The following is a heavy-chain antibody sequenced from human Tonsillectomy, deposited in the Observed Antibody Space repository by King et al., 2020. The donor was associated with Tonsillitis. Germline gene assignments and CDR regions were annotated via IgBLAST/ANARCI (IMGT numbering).Heavy chain of an antibody. D-gene: IGHD3-10*01. CDR1: GGSFTNYY. V-gene: IGHV4-34*01. CDR3: ARADYLF. CDR2: IKHSEST. Sequence: VQLQQWGAGLLKPSETLSLTCAVSGGSFTNYYWNWIRQPPGKGLEWIGEIKHSESTSYNPSLKGRVTISLDTSKNQCSLKLTSVTAADTAVYYCARADYLFWGQGTLVTVSS. J-gene: IGHJ4*02.